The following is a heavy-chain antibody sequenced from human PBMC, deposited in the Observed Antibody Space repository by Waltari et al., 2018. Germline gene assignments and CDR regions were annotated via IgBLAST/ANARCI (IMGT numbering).Heavy chain of an antibody. D-gene: IGHD1-26*01. J-gene: IGHJ4*02. V-gene: IGHV3-33*01. Sequence: QVQLVESGGGVVQPGRSLRLSCAASGFTFSSYGMHWVRQAPGKGLEWVVVIWYDGSNKYDADSVKGRFTISRDNSKNTLYLQMNSLRAEDTAVYYCAVKGFYSGSSDFDYWGQGTLVTVSS. CDR2: IWYDGSNK. CDR3: AVKGFYSGSSDFDY. CDR1: GFTFSSYG.